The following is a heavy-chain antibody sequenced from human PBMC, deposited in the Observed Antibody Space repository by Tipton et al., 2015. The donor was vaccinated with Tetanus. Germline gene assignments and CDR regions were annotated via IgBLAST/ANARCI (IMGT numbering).Heavy chain of an antibody. CDR1: GFTFTNYP. CDR3: ATEYSSSSGYYYYGMDV. Sequence: SLRLSCAAFGFTFTNYPMHWVRQAPGKGLEWVSSISSSSSYIYYADSVKGRFTISRDNAKNSLYLQMNSLRAEDTAVYYCATEYSSSSGYYYYGMDVWGQGTTVTVSS. D-gene: IGHD6-6*01. V-gene: IGHV3-21*01. J-gene: IGHJ6*02. CDR2: ISSSSSYI.